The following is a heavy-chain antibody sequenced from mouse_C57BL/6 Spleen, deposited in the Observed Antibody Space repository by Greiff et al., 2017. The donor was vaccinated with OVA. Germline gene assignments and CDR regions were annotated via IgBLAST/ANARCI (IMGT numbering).Heavy chain of an antibody. CDR2: IYPSDSET. CDR1: GYTFTSYW. D-gene: IGHD2-1*01. J-gene: IGHJ1*03. CDR3: ARCYGNYDGYFDV. V-gene: IGHV1-61*01. Sequence: QVQLQQPGAELVRPGSSVKLSCKASGYTFTSYWMDWVKQRPGQGLEWIGNIYPSDSETHYNQKFKDKATLTVDKSSSTAYMQLSSLTSEDSAVYYCARCYGNYDGYFDVWGTGTTVTVSS.